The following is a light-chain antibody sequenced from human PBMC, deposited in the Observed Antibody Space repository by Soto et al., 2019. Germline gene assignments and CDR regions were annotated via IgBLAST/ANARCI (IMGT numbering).Light chain of an antibody. J-gene: IGKJ1*01. CDR2: GAS. CDR1: QAVSSNY. V-gene: IGKV3-20*01. CDR3: QQYGDLPWT. Sequence: ALTQSPGTLSSSPGERATLSCRASQAVSSNYLAWYQQKPGQAPRLLISGASGRATGVPDRFSGSGSGTEFTLTIDRLESEDFAAYFCQQYGDLPWTFGQGTKVDIK.